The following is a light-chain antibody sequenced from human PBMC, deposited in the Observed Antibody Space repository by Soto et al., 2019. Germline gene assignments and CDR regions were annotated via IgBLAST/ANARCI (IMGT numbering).Light chain of an antibody. CDR1: SSDVGGYNY. J-gene: IGLJ2*01. CDR2: DVS. Sequence: QSALTQPASVSGSPGQSITISCTGTSSDVGGYNYLSWYQQHPGKAPKLVIYDVSNRPSGVSNRFSGSKSGNTASLTISRLQAEDEADYYCSSYTSSSALKMVFGGGTKVTVL. CDR3: SSYTSSSALKMV. V-gene: IGLV2-14*01.